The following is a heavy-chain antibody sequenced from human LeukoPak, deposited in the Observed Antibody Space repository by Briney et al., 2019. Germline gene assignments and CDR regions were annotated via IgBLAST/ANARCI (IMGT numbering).Heavy chain of an antibody. J-gene: IGHJ2*01. D-gene: IGHD1-7*01. V-gene: IGHV5-51*01. CDR1: GYSFTSYW. CDR3: ARRPAGTRTFDY. CDR2: IYGADYTT. Sequence: GESLKISCKGSGYSFTSYWIGWVRQMPGKGLEWMGVIYGADYTTVYSPPFHGQITISADKSISTAYLQWTSLKASDTAMYYCARRPAGTRTFDYWGRGTLVTVSS.